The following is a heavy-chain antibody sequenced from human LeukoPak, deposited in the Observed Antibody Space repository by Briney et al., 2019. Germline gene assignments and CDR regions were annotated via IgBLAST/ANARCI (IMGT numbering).Heavy chain of an antibody. CDR3: ARSGTTYYYDSGGRI. J-gene: IGHJ3*02. CDR1: GFTFSSYS. Sequence: GGSLRLSCEAFGFTFSSYSMYWIRQAPGKGLEWVSFISGSSSIIHYADSVKGRFTISRDNAKNSLYLQMNSLRAEDTAVYYCARSGTTYYYDSGGRIWGQGTMVTVSS. CDR2: ISGSSSII. V-gene: IGHV3-48*04. D-gene: IGHD3-22*01.